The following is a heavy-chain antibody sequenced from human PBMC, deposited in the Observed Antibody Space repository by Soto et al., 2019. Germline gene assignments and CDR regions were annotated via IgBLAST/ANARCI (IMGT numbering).Heavy chain of an antibody. CDR3: ARDLRGPFLFDY. J-gene: IGHJ4*02. V-gene: IGHV4-39*02. CDR2: IYYGGTT. Sequence: QLQLQESGPGLVKSSETLSLTCTVSAGSISGSTYYWGWIRQPPGKGLEWIGSIYYGGTTYYNPSLKSRVAISGDTAKTQLSLKLRSVTAADTAVYYCARDLRGPFLFDYWGQGTLVTVSS. CDR1: AGSISGSTYY.